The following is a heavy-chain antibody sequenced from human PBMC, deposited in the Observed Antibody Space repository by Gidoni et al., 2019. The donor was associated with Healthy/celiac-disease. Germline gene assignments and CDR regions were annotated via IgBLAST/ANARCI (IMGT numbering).Heavy chain of an antibody. CDR1: GFTFSDYY. CDR2: ISSSSSYT. Sequence: QVQLVESGGGLVKPGGSLRLSCAASGFTFSDYYMSWIRQAPGKGLEWVSYISSSSSYTNYADSVKGRFTISRDNAKNSLYLQMNSLRAEDTAVYYCARLYDYDSSGYYYLDYWGQGTLVTVSS. CDR3: ARLYDYDSSGYYYLDY. D-gene: IGHD3-22*01. J-gene: IGHJ4*02. V-gene: IGHV3-11*05.